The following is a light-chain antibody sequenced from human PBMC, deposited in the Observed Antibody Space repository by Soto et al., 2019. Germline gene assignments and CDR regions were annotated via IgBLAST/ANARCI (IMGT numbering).Light chain of an antibody. CDR1: QGISYY. CDR2: AAS. V-gene: IGKV1-27*01. Sequence: DIQMTQSPSSLSASVGDRVTITCRASQGISYYLAWYQQKPGKVPRLLIYAASTLQSGVPSRFSGSGSGSDFTLTISSLQAEDVATDYCQKYNSAPLTFGGGTKVEIK. CDR3: QKYNSAPLT. J-gene: IGKJ4*01.